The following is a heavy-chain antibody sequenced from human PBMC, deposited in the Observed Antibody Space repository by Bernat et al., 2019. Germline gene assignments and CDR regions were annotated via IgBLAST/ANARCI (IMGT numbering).Heavy chain of an antibody. CDR1: GFTFSSFS. J-gene: IGHJ4*02. CDR2: IDSTSTYI. Sequence: EVQMVESGGGLVKPGGSLRLSCAASGFTFSSFSMNWVRQAPGKGLEWVSSIDSTSTYIYYADSVTGRFTISRDNAKNSLYLQMNNLRAEDTAVYYCAEGAASLPYWGQGTLVTVSS. V-gene: IGHV3-21*01. D-gene: IGHD6-6*01. CDR3: AEGAASLPY.